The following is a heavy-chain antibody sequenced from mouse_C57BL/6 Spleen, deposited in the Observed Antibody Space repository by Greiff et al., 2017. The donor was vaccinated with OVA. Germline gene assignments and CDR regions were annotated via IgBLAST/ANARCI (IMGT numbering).Heavy chain of an antibody. J-gene: IGHJ4*01. CDR3: ARQGLDY. CDR1: GFTFSDYY. Sequence: EVKLVESGGGLVQPGGSLKLSCAASGFTFSDYYMYWVRQTPEKRLEWVAYISNGGGSTYYPDTVKGRFTISRDNAKTTLYLQMSRLKSEDTAMYYCARQGLDYWGQGTSVTVSS. CDR2: ISNGGGST. V-gene: IGHV5-12*01.